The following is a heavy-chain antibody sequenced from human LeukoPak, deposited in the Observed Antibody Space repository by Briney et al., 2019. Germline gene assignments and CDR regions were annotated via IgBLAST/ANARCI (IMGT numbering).Heavy chain of an antibody. Sequence: GESLRLSCADSGFTFSSYEMNWVRQAPGKGLEWVSYISSSGSTIYYADSVKGRFTISRDNAKNSLYLQMNSLRAEDTAVYYCAELGITMIGGVWGKGTTVTISS. J-gene: IGHJ6*04. CDR1: GFTFSSYE. CDR2: ISSSGSTI. CDR3: AELGITMIGGV. V-gene: IGHV3-48*03. D-gene: IGHD3-10*02.